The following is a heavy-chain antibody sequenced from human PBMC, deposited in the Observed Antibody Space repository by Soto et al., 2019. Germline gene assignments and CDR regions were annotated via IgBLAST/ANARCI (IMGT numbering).Heavy chain of an antibody. CDR1: GYTFTTFG. Sequence: QIQLVQSGPKVKKTGASVKVSCKASGYTFTTFGINWVRQAPGQGLEWIGCITAYDGKIKYAQNFQGRVNMAIDAPTSTGYLELRGLRSDDTAVYFCARGLTYGDFDFWGQGTLVDVSS. D-gene: IGHD4-17*01. J-gene: IGHJ4*02. CDR3: ARGLTYGDFDF. V-gene: IGHV1-18*01. CDR2: ITAYDGKI.